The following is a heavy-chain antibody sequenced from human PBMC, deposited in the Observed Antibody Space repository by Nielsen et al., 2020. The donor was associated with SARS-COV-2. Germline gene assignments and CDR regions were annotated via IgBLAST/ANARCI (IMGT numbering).Heavy chain of an antibody. CDR1: GYSISSGYY. CDR3: ARDRYSYGYGLDY. CDR2: IYHSGST. Sequence: SETLSLTCTVSGYSISSGYYWGWIRQPPGKGLEWIGSIYHSGSTYYNPSLKSRVTISVDMSKNQFSLKLSSVTAADTAVYYCARDRYSYGYGLDYWGQGTLVTVSS. D-gene: IGHD5-18*01. J-gene: IGHJ4*02. V-gene: IGHV4-38-2*02.